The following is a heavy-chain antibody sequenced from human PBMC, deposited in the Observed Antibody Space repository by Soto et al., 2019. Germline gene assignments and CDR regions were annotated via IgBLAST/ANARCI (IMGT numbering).Heavy chain of an antibody. D-gene: IGHD2-8*01. CDR3: ARGMSVLMVYAVYYYYYGMDV. CDR1: GYTSTSYD. Sequence: GASVKVSCKASGYTSTSYDINWVRQATGQGLEWMGWMNPNSGNTGYAQKFQGRVTMTRNTSISTAYMELSSLRSEDTAVYYCARGMSVLMVYAVYYYYYGMDVWGQGTTVTVSS. J-gene: IGHJ6*02. V-gene: IGHV1-8*01. CDR2: MNPNSGNT.